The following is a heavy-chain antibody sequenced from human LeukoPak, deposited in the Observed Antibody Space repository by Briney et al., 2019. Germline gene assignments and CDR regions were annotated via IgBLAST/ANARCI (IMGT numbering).Heavy chain of an antibody. CDR1: GYTFTSYG. V-gene: IGHV7-4-1*01. Sequence: ASVKVSCKASGYTFTSYGISWVRQAPGQGLEWMGWINTNTGNPTYAQGFTGRFVFSLDTSVSTAYLQICSLKAEDTAVYYCAREGGIVLAYGMDVWGQGTTVTVSS. CDR2: INTNTGNP. CDR3: AREGGIVLAYGMDV. D-gene: IGHD2-8*01. J-gene: IGHJ6*02.